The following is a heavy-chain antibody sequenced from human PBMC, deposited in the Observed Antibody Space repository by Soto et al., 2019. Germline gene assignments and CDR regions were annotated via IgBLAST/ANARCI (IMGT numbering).Heavy chain of an antibody. Sequence: SETLSLTCSVSGGSISSGYYWTWIRQHPGKGLEGRGEIYYSGKTYYNPSLQRRVTITVDTSKNQSSLKLSSVTAADTAVYYCASTDYVAYYMDVWGQGTTVTVSS. CDR2: IYYSGKT. CDR3: ASTDYVAYYMDV. D-gene: IGHD3-10*02. V-gene: IGHV4-31*03. CDR1: GGSISSGYY. J-gene: IGHJ6*03.